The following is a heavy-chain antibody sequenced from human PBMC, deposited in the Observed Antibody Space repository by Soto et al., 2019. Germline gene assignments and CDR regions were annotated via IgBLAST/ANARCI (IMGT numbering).Heavy chain of an antibody. D-gene: IGHD6-13*01. CDR2: ISGSGIST. J-gene: IGHJ4*02. CDR1: GFTFRSFA. CDR3: ARGRGAAADYFDF. V-gene: IGHV3-23*01. Sequence: GGPLRLSWAAFGFTFRSFAVSRVLQAPGKGLEWVSGISGSGISTHYADSVKGRFTVSRDNSKNSLYLQMNSLRAEDTAVYYCARGRGAAADYFDFWGQGTLVTVSS.